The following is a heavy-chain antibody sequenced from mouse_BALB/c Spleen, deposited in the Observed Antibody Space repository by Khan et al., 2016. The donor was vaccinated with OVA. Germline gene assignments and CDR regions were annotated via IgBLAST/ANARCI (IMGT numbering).Heavy chain of an antibody. V-gene: IGHV9-3-1*01. J-gene: IGHJ2*01. CDR1: GYTFTNYV. Sequence: QIQLVQSGPELKKPGETVKISCKASGYTFTNYVMNWVKQSPGKGLKWMGWINTHTGEPTYADDFMGRFAFSLETSVSTAYLQINSLKYEDTATXFCTSFHGGYWGQGTTLTVSS. CDR2: INTHTGEP. CDR3: TSFHGGY.